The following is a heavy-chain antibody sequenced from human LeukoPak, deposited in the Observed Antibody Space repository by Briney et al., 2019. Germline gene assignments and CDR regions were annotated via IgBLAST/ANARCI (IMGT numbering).Heavy chain of an antibody. CDR2: IYYSGST. Sequence: PSETLSLTCTVSGGSISSSSYYWGWIRQPPGKGLEWIGSIYYSGSTYYNPSLKSRVTISVDTSKNQFSLKLSSVTAADTAVYYCARVLSPENYDILTGYPAHPFGIFDYWGQGTLVAVSS. V-gene: IGHV4-39*07. CDR3: ARVLSPENYDILTGYPAHPFGIFDY. CDR1: GGSISSSSYY. D-gene: IGHD3-9*01. J-gene: IGHJ4*02.